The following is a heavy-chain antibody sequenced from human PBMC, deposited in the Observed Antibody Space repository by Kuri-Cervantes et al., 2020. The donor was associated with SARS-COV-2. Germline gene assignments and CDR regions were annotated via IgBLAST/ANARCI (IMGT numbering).Heavy chain of an antibody. V-gene: IGHV3-23*01. J-gene: IGHJ4*02. CDR1: GFTFSSYA. Sequence: LSLTCAASGFTFSSYAMSWVRQAPGKGLEWVSAISGSGGSTYYADSVKGRFTISRDNSKNTLYLQMNSLRAEDTAVYYCARTPTVTTYYFDYWGQGTLVTVSS. CDR3: ARTPTVTTYYFDY. D-gene: IGHD4-17*01. CDR2: ISGSGGST.